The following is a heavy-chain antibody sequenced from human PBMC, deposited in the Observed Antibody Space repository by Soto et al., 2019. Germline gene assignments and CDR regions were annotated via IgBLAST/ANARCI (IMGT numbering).Heavy chain of an antibody. CDR2: IGADNGDT. CDR3: ARDWKGAGGFDP. Sequence: QVQLVQSGAEVKKPGASVKVSCKASGYTFSTYGFSWVRQAPGQGLEWMGWIGADNGDTNYAQNFQGRVTMTTDTTTTTAYMDLRSQTSGGTAVYFCARDWKGAGGFDPWGQGTLVTVSS. D-gene: IGHD1-1*01. J-gene: IGHJ5*02. CDR1: GYTFSTYG. V-gene: IGHV1-18*01.